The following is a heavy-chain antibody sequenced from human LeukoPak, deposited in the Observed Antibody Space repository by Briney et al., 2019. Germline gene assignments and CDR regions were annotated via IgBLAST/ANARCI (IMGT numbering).Heavy chain of an antibody. J-gene: IGHJ3*02. CDR3: ARSHNYDSSGYHEFPGAFDI. V-gene: IGHV3-48*04. Sequence: PGGSLRLSCAASGFTFSSYSMNWVRQAPGKGLEWVSYISSSSSTIYYADSVKGRFTISRDNAKNSLYLQMNSLRAEDTAVYYCARSHNYDSSGYHEFPGAFDIWGQGTMVTVSS. CDR1: GFTFSSYS. CDR2: ISSSSSTI. D-gene: IGHD3-22*01.